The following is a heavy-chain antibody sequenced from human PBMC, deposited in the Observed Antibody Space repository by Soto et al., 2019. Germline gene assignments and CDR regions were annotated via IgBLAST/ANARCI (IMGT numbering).Heavy chain of an antibody. D-gene: IGHD6-13*01. V-gene: IGHV3-21*01. CDR3: ARGSHSTTWYGGQFDY. J-gene: IGHJ4*02. Sequence: PGGSLILSCAASGFTFSSYTMNWVRPAPGKGLEWVSSVSSSSTYIYYADSVKGRFTISRDNAKNSLYLQMNSLRAEDTAIYYCARGSHSTTWYGGQFDYWGQGTLVTVS. CDR2: VSSSSTYI. CDR1: GFTFSSYT.